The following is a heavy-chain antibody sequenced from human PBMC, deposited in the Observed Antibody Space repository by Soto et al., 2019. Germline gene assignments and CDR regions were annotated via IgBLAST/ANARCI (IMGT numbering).Heavy chain of an antibody. Sequence: QVQLQESGPGLVKPSQTLSLTCTVSGGSISSGGYYWSWIRQHPGKGLEWIGYIYYSGSTYYNPSLKIRVTISVDTSKNQFSLKLSSVTAEDTAVYYCARARYDYGDDSPNWYFDLWGRGTLVTVSS. V-gene: IGHV4-31*03. CDR3: ARARYDYGDDSPNWYFDL. CDR2: IYYSGST. J-gene: IGHJ2*01. D-gene: IGHD4-17*01. CDR1: GGSISSGGYY.